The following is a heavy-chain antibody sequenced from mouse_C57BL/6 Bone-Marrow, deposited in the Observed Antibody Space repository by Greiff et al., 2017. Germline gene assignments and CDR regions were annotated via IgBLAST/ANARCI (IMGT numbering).Heavy chain of an antibody. CDR2: IYPGSGST. D-gene: IGHD2-3*01. J-gene: IGHJ3*01. Sequence: QVHVKQSGAELVKPGASVKMSCKASGYTFTSYWITWVKQRPGQGLEWIGDIYPGSGSTNYNEKFKSKATLTVDTSSSTAYMQLSSLTSEDSAVYYCAGWLLRFAYWGQGTLVTVSA. CDR1: GYTFTSYW. V-gene: IGHV1-55*01. CDR3: AGWLLRFAY.